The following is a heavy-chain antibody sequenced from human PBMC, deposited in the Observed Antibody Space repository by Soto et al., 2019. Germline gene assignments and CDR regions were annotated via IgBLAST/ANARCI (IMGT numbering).Heavy chain of an antibody. V-gene: IGHV3-33*01. CDR3: ARGKYYYGSGTYKPDYYGMDV. Sequence: GGSLRLSCAASGFTFSSYGMHWVRQAPGKGLEWVAVIWYDGSDKYYADSVKGRFTISRDNSKNTLYLQMNSRRAEDTAVYYCARGKYYYGSGTYKPDYYGMDVWGQGTTVTVSS. D-gene: IGHD3-10*01. J-gene: IGHJ6*02. CDR1: GFTFSSYG. CDR2: IWYDGSDK.